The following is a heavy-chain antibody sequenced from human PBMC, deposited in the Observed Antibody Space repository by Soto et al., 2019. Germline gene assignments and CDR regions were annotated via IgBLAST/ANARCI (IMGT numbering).Heavy chain of an antibody. J-gene: IGHJ6*03. D-gene: IGHD2-15*01. CDR2: NNDSGST. CDR3: ARGRYFSGGSCFDGNYFYMDI. V-gene: IGHV4-34*01. Sequence: SETLSLTCAVYGGSFSGYYWNWIRQPPGEGLEWIGENNDSGSTNYNPSLKSRVTISVDRSKKQFSLKLSSVTVADTAVYYCARGRYFSGGSCFDGNYFYMDIWGKGTTVTVSS. CDR1: GGSFSGYY.